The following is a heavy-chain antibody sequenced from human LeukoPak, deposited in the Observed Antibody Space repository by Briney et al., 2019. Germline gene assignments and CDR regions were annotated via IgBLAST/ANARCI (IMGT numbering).Heavy chain of an antibody. Sequence: WASVKVSCKASGYTFTGYYMHWVRQAPGQGLEWMGWINPNSGGTNYAQKFQGRVTMTRDTSISTAYMELSRLRSDDTAVYYCARGRFYSSGWFHWGQRTLVTVSS. J-gene: IGHJ4*02. CDR3: ARGRFYSSGWFH. CDR1: GYTFTGYY. D-gene: IGHD6-19*01. V-gene: IGHV1-2*02. CDR2: INPNSGGT.